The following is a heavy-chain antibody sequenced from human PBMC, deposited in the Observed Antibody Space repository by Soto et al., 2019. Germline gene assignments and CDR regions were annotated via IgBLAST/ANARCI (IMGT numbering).Heavy chain of an antibody. Sequence: GGSLRLSCAASGFTFSSYAMSWVRQAPGKGLEWVSGISGSGGRTYYAESVKGRFTISRDNSKNTLFLQMNSLRADDTAAYYCAKGGYNDYSDYWGKGILVTVSS. V-gene: IGHV3-23*01. J-gene: IGHJ4*02. CDR1: GFTFSSYA. CDR2: ISGSGGRT. CDR3: AKGGYNDYSDY. D-gene: IGHD5-12*01.